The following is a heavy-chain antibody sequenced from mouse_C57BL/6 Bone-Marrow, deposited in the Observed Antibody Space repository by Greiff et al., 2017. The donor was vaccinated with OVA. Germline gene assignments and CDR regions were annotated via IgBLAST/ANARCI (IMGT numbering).Heavy chain of an antibody. V-gene: IGHV1-82*01. CDR2: IYPGDGDT. D-gene: IGHD2-1*01. J-gene: IGHJ2*01. CDR3: AGALPYYFDY. Sequence: VQLQQSGPELVKPGASVKISCKASGYAFSSSWMNWVKQRPGKGLEWIGRIYPGDGDTNYNGKFKGKATLTADKSSSTAYMQLSSLTSEDSAVYVCAGALPYYFDYWGQGTTLTVSS. CDR1: GYAFSSSW.